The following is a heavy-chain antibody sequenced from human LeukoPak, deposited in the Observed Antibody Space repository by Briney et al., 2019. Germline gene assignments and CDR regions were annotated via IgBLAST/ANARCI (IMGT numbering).Heavy chain of an antibody. V-gene: IGHV4-59*01. Sequence: SETLSLTCTVSGGSISSYYWSGIRQPPGKGLEWIGYIYYSGSTNYNPSLKSRVTISVDTSKNQFSLKLSSVTAADTAVYYCARDEYSGYWGQGTLVTVSS. CDR2: IYYSGST. CDR1: GGSISSYY. CDR3: ARDEYSGY. D-gene: IGHD1-26*01. J-gene: IGHJ4*02.